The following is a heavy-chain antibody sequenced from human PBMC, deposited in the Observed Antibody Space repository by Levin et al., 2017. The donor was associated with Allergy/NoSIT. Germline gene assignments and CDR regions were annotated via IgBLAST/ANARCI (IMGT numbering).Heavy chain of an antibody. J-gene: IGHJ3*02. D-gene: IGHD5-24*01. V-gene: IGHV4-59*01. CDR3: ARKTGRDGYDDAFDI. CDR2: VYHSGST. CDR1: GGSFSTYY. Sequence: PSETLSLTYTVSGGSFSTYYWSWIRQSPGKGLEWIGYVYHSGSTNYSPSFKNRIEVQIDKSKNQFSLRMRSVSAADTAVYYCARKTGRDGYDDAFDIWGRGTMVTVSS.